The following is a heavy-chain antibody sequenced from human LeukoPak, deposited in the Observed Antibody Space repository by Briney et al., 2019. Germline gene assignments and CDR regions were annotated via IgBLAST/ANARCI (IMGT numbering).Heavy chain of an antibody. J-gene: IGHJ4*02. V-gene: IGHV3-23*01. CDR1: GFTFSSYA. CDR3: ARAVQTAYYYDSSGD. D-gene: IGHD3-22*01. CDR2: ISGSGGST. Sequence: GGSLRLSCAASGFTFSSYAMSWVRQAPGKGLEWVSAISGSGGSTYYADSVKGRFTISRDNSKNTLYLQMNSLRAEDTAVYYCARAVQTAYYYDSSGDWGQGTLVTVSS.